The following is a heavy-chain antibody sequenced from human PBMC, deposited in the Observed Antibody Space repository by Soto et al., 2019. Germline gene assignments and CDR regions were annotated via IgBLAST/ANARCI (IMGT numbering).Heavy chain of an antibody. V-gene: IGHV4-31*03. CDR2: IYYSGST. CDR3: AREPSI. Sequence: QVQLQESGPGLVKPSQTLSLTCTVSGGSISSGGYYWSWIRQHPGKGLEWSGHIYYSGSTHYNPSLKSRVTISEATSKIRFSLKLSSVTAADTAVYYCAREPSIGGQGTLVTVSS. J-gene: IGHJ4*02. CDR1: GGSISSGGYY.